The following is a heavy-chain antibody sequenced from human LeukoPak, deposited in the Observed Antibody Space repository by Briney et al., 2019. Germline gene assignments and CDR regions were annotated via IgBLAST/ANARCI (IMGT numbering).Heavy chain of an antibody. J-gene: IGHJ1*01. CDR2: ISNNGGYT. Sequence: PGGSLRLSCAASGFTFSSSAMSWVRQAPGKGLEWVSAISNNGGYTYYADSVQGRFTISRDNSKNTLYLQMNSLRAEDTAVYYCAKAVTMEYFQHWGQGTLVTVSS. D-gene: IGHD4/OR15-4a*01. V-gene: IGHV3-23*01. CDR1: GFTFSSSA. CDR3: AKAVTMEYFQH.